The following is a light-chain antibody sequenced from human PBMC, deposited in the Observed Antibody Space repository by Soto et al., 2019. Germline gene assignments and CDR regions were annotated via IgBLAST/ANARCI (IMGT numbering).Light chain of an antibody. CDR2: DAS. Sequence: DLQVTPSSSPPSSSLGDKVTLPFPASQSTNIWLAWYQQKPGKAPKLLIYDASRLESGVPSRFSGSGSGTEFTLTISSLQPDDFATYYCQQYNIHSRTFGQGTKVDIK. CDR3: QQYNIHSRT. CDR1: QSTNIW. V-gene: IGKV1-5*01. J-gene: IGKJ1*01.